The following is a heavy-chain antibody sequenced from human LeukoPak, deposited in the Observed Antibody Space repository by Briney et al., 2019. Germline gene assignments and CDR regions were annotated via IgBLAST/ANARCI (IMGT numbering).Heavy chain of an antibody. V-gene: IGHV4-39*07. Sequence: PSETLSLTCSVSGASISSGSNYWGWIRQPPGKGLAWIGSIYHSGSTYYNPSLKSRVTISVDTSKNQFSLKLSSLTAADTAVYYCARDRKYYYHMDVWGKGTTVTVSS. CDR3: ARDRKYYYHMDV. J-gene: IGHJ6*03. CDR1: GASISSGSNY. D-gene: IGHD1-14*01. CDR2: IYHSGST.